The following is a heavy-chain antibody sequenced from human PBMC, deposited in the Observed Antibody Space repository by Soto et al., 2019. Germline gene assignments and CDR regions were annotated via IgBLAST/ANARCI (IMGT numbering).Heavy chain of an antibody. CDR3: ARGGAMGVDY. Sequence: EVQLVESGGDLIQPGGSLRISCAASGFTFSTSWMHWVRQTPGEGLAWVSRINSDGTTINYADSVKGRFTISRDNAKNTLYLQMNSLRDEDTAVYYCARGGAMGVDYWGQGTLVTVSS. D-gene: IGHD1-26*01. CDR1: GFTFSTSW. J-gene: IGHJ4*02. CDR2: INSDGTTI. V-gene: IGHV3-74*01.